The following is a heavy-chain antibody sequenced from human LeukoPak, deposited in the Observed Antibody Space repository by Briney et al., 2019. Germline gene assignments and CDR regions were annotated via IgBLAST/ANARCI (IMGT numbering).Heavy chain of an antibody. CDR2: ISAYNGNT. Sequence: ASVKVSCKASGYTFTNYGISWVRQAPGQGLEWMGWISAYNGNTNYAQKSQGLVTMNRDTSTSTVYMELRSLRSADTAVYYCARTYYYDSSGYYGIWGQGTLVTVSS. V-gene: IGHV1-18*01. J-gene: IGHJ4*02. CDR1: GYTFTNYG. CDR3: ARTYYYDSSGYYGI. D-gene: IGHD3-22*01.